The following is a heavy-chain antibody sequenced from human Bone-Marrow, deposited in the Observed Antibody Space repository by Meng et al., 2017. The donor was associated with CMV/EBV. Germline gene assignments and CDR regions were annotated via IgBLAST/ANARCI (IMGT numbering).Heavy chain of an antibody. V-gene: IGHV3-74*01. D-gene: IGHD1-26*01. CDR1: GFTFSSYW. Sequence: GESLKISCAASGFTFSSYWMHWVRQAPGKGLVCVAGINSDGSSTSYADSVKGRFTISRDNSKNTLYLQMNSLRAEDTAVYYCARGRSGSFAAWGQGTLVTVSS. J-gene: IGHJ5*02. CDR3: ARGRSGSFAA. CDR2: INSDGSST.